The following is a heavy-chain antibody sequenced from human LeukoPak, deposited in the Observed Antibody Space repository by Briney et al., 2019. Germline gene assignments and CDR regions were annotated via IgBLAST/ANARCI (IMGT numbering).Heavy chain of an antibody. CDR3: AKDNRRHYTSGPNPDSLH. Sequence: GRSLRLSCAGSGFVFNNYAMHWVRQPPGKGLEWVSGISWNSGTIDYADSVRGRFTISRDNAKNSLYLQMDSLRVEDTAFYYCAKDNRRHYTSGPNPDSLHWGQGALVTVSS. CDR1: GFVFNNYA. V-gene: IGHV3-9*01. J-gene: IGHJ4*02. CDR2: ISWNSGTI. D-gene: IGHD6-19*01.